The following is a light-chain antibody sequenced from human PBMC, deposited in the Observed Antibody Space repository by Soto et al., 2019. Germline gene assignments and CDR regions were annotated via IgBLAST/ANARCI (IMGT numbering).Light chain of an antibody. CDR1: NSNIGTYT. V-gene: IGLV1-44*01. CDR2: STH. Sequence: QSALTQPPSASGTPGQRVTISCSGSNSNIGTYTVNWFRQVPGTAPSLLIFSTHQHPPGVPDRFSGSKSDTSASLAISGLQSEDEADYDCAAWDDSLIGWVFGGGTKLTVL. CDR3: AAWDDSLIGWV. J-gene: IGLJ3*02.